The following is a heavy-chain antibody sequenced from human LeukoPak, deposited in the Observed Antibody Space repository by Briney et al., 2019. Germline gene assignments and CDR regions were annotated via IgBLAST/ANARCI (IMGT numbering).Heavy chain of an antibody. J-gene: IGHJ4*02. V-gene: IGHV1-69*13. D-gene: IGHD5-12*01. Sequence: GASVKVSCKASGGTFSSYAISWVRQAPGQGLEWMGGIIPIFGTANYAQKFQGRVTITADESTSTAYMELSSLRSEDTAVYYCARGSEGSGYSGYDSYWGQGTLVTVSS. CDR2: IIPIFGTA. CDR3: ARGSEGSGYSGYDSY. CDR1: GGTFSSYA.